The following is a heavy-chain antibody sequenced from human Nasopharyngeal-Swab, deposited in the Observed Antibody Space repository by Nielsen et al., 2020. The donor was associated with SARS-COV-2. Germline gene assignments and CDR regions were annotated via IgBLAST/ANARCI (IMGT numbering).Heavy chain of an antibody. V-gene: IGHV1-8*01. J-gene: IGHJ6*02. Sequence: WVRQAPGQGLEWMGWMNPNSGNTGYAQKFQGRVTMTRNTSISTAYMELSSLRSEDTAVYYCARALTVDTAMVIYYYYYYGMDVWGQGNTVTVSS. CDR2: MNPNSGNT. D-gene: IGHD5-18*01. CDR3: ARALTVDTAMVIYYYYYYGMDV.